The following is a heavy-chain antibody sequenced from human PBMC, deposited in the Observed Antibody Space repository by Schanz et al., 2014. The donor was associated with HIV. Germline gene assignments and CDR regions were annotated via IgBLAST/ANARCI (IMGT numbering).Heavy chain of an antibody. D-gene: IGHD3-9*01. CDR3: ARVYYDILTGYYTHYGMDV. V-gene: IGHV3-74*01. CDR2: INSDGSST. CDR1: GFTFSSYW. Sequence: EVQLVESGGGLVQPWGSLRLSCAASGFTFSSYWMHWVRQAPGKGLVWVSRINSDGSSTSYADSVKGRFTISRDNAKNTLYLQMNSLRAEDTAVYYCARVYYDILTGYYTHYGMDVWGQGTTVTVSS. J-gene: IGHJ6*02.